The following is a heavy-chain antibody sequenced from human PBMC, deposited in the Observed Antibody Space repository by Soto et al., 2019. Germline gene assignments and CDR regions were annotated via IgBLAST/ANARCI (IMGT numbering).Heavy chain of an antibody. CDR1: GGSISSGGHY. D-gene: IGHD4-17*01. V-gene: IGHV4-31*03. CDR2: IYYSGST. Sequence: SETLSLTCTVSGGSISSGGHYWSWIRQHPGKGLEWIGYIYYSGSTSYNPSLKSRVTISVDTSKNQFSLNLSSVTAADSAVYYCARDQAYDYASPGDYYYYGMDVWGQGTTVTVSS. CDR3: ARDQAYDYASPGDYYYYGMDV. J-gene: IGHJ6*01.